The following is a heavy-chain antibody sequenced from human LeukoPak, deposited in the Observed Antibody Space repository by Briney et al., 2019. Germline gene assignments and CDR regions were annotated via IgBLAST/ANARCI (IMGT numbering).Heavy chain of an antibody. V-gene: IGHV3-49*04. CDR1: GFTFGDYA. J-gene: IGHJ4*02. CDR2: IRSKAYDGTT. Sequence: GGSLRLSCTASGFTFGDYAMSWVRQAPGKGLEWVGFIRSKAYDGTTEYAASVKGRFTISRDNAKNTLYLQIDSLRTEDTAFYYCTRGREWGQGTLVTVSS. CDR3: TRGRE.